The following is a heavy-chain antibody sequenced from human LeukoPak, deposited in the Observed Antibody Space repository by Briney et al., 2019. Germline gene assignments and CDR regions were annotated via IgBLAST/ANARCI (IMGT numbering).Heavy chain of an antibody. CDR3: ARADCSGSTCYLRHSWFDP. V-gene: IGHV3-21*06. CDR2: ISTSSRYI. J-gene: IGHJ5*02. Sequence: GGSLRLSCAASGFTLSTFDMNWVRQAPGKGLEWVSSISTSSRYIYYRDSVKGRFTISRDDAKNSLYLQMNSLTVEDTAVYYCARADCSGSTCYLRHSWFDPWGQGTLVTVSS. D-gene: IGHD2-2*01. CDR1: GFTLSTFD.